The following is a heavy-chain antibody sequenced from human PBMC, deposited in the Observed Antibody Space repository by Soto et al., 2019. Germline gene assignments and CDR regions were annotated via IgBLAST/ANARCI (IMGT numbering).Heavy chain of an antibody. CDR3: ARHASFYGAAGSFDY. V-gene: IGHV4-39*01. J-gene: IGHJ4*02. Sequence: SEPLSLTCTVSGGSISSSSYYWGWIRQPPGKGLEWIGSIYYSGSTYYNPSLKSRVTISVDTSKNQFSLKLSSVTAADTAVYYCARHASFYGAAGSFDYWGQGILVTVSS. CDR2: IYYSGST. D-gene: IGHD2-2*01. CDR1: GGSISSSSYY.